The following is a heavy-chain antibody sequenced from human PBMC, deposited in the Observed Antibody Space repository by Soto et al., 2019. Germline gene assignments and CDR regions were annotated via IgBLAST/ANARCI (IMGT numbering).Heavy chain of an antibody. D-gene: IGHD3-3*01. CDR3: ARDRYDFWSGFDAFDI. CDR1: GFTFSSYW. V-gene: IGHV3-7*01. Sequence: GGSLRLSCAASGFTFSSYWMSWVRQAPGKGLEWVANIKQDGSEKYYVDSVKGRFTISRDNAKNSLYLQMNSLRDEDTAVYYCARDRYDFWSGFDAFDIWGQGTMVT. CDR2: IKQDGSEK. J-gene: IGHJ3*02.